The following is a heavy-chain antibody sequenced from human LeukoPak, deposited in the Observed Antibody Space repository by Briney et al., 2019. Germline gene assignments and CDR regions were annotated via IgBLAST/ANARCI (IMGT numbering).Heavy chain of an antibody. CDR2: ISAYNGNT. D-gene: IGHD3-22*01. J-gene: IGHJ3*02. V-gene: IGHV1-18*01. CDR3: ARVREDSSFPDAFDI. CDR1: GYTFTSYG. Sequence: ASVKVSCKASGYTFTSYGISWVRQAPGQGLEWMGRISAYNGNTNYAQKLQGRVTMTTDTSTSTAYMELRSLRSDDTAVYYCARVREDSSFPDAFDIWGQGTMVTVSS.